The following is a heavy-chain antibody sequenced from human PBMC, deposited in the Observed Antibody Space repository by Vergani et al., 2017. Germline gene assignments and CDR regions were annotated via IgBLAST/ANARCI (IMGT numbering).Heavy chain of an antibody. CDR2: IYPGDSDT. CDR1: GYSFTSYW. D-gene: IGHD2-15*01. Sequence: EVQLVPSGAEVKKPGESLKISCKGSGYSFTSYWIGWVRQMPGKGLEWMGIIYPGDSDTRYSPSFQGQVTISADKSISTAYLQWSSLKASDTAMYYCARRSPGYCSGGSCYDEAFDIWGQGTMVTVSS. V-gene: IGHV5-51*01. J-gene: IGHJ3*02. CDR3: ARRSPGYCSGGSCYDEAFDI.